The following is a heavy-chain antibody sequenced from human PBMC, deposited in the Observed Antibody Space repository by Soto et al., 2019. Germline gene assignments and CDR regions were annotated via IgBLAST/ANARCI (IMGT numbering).Heavy chain of an antibody. CDR2: MNPNSGNT. Sequence: ASVKVSCKASGYTFTSYDINWVRQATGQGLEWMGWMNPNSGNTGYAQKFQGRVTMTRNTSISTAYMELSSLRSEDTAVYYCARAGRGYCSGGSCHWAAFDIWGQGTMVTVS. D-gene: IGHD2-15*01. J-gene: IGHJ3*02. CDR3: ARAGRGYCSGGSCHWAAFDI. V-gene: IGHV1-8*01. CDR1: GYTFTSYD.